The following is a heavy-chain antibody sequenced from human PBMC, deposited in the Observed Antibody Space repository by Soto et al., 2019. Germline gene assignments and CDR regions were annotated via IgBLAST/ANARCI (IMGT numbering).Heavy chain of an antibody. Sequence: ASVKVSCKASGYTFTTDGITWVRQAPGQGLEWMGWISGYSGNTNYAQNVQGRVTMTTDTSTSTAYMELRSLRSDDTAVYYCARVFLSQVMVRGFMWPKNNCFDPWGQGTLVTVSS. CDR3: ARVFLSQVMVRGFMWPKNNCFDP. D-gene: IGHD3-10*01. J-gene: IGHJ5*02. V-gene: IGHV1-18*01. CDR2: ISGYSGNT. CDR1: GYTFTTDG.